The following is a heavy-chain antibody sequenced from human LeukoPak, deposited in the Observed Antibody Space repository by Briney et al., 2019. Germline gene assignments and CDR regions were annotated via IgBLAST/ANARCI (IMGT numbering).Heavy chain of an antibody. Sequence: GASVKVSCKASGGTFSSYAISWVRQAPGQGLEWMGRIIPILGIANYAQKFQGRVTITADKSTSTAYMELSSLRSEDTAVYYCAREDIVGANPVNDPLVVLDYWGQGTLVTVSS. D-gene: IGHD1-26*01. CDR1: GGTFSSYA. CDR2: IIPILGIA. V-gene: IGHV1-69*04. CDR3: AREDIVGANPVNDPLVVLDY. J-gene: IGHJ4*02.